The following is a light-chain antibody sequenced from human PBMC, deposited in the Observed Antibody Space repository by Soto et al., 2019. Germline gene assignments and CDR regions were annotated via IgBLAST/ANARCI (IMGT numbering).Light chain of an antibody. Sequence: EVVLTQSPGTVSLSPGERATLSCRASQSVTNNYLAWYQQKAGQAPRLLIYAASSRATGIPDRFSGSGSATNSSLSISRLEPDDFSLSYCQQYENSIPWTFGQGTKVEIK. J-gene: IGKJ1*01. CDR1: QSVTNNY. CDR3: QQYENSIPWT. V-gene: IGKV3-20*01. CDR2: AAS.